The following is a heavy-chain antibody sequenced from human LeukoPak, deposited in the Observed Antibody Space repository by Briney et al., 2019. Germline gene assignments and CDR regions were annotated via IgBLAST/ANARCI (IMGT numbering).Heavy chain of an antibody. V-gene: IGHV3-30*18. J-gene: IGHJ4*02. D-gene: IGHD3-10*01. CDR1: GFTFSSYG. Sequence: GGSLRLSCAASGFTFSSYGMHWVRQAPGKGLEWVAVISYDGSNKYYADSVKGRFTISRDNSKNTLYLQMNSLRAEDTAVYYCAKDLSGHWGQGNLVTVSS. CDR2: ISYDGSNK. CDR3: AKDLSGH.